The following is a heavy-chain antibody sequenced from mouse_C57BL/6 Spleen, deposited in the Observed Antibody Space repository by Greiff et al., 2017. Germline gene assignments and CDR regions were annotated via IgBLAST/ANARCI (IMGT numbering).Heavy chain of an antibody. CDR3: ASDSDGWGIDY. J-gene: IGHJ3*01. CDR2: IYPGDGDT. D-gene: IGHD1-1*02. CDR1: GYAFSSYW. Sequence: QVQLKESGAELVKPGASVKISCKASGYAFSSYWMHWVKQRPGKGLEWIGQIYPGDGDTNYNGKFKGKATLTADKSSSTAYMQLISRTSEDAAVYYCASDSDGWGIDYWGQGTLVTVSA. V-gene: IGHV1-80*01.